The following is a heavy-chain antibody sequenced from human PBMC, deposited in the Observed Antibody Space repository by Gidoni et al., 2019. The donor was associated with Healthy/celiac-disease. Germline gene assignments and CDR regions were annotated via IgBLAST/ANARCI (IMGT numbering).Heavy chain of an antibody. V-gene: IGHV4-34*01. D-gene: IGHD6-19*01. J-gene: IGHJ4*02. CDR1: GGSFSGYY. CDR2: INHSGST. Sequence: QVQLQQWGAGLLKPSETLSLTCAVYGGSFSGYYWSWIRQPPGKGLELIGEINHSGSTNYNPSLKSRVTISVDTSKNQFSLKLSSVTAADTAVYYCARGYSSGWDGYFDYWGQGTLVTVSS. CDR3: ARGYSSGWDGYFDY.